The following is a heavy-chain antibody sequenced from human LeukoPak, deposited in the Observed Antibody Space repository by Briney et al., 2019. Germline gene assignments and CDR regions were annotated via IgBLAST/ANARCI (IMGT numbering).Heavy chain of an antibody. Sequence: GGSLRLSCAASGFTFSSYWMSWFRQAPGKGLEWVANIKQDGSEKYYVDSVKGRFTISRDNAKNSLYLQMNSLRAEDTAVYYCARDVPYCSGGSCYPGDAFDIWGQGTMVTVSS. J-gene: IGHJ3*02. V-gene: IGHV3-7*01. CDR2: IKQDGSEK. CDR3: ARDVPYCSGGSCYPGDAFDI. D-gene: IGHD2-15*01. CDR1: GFTFSSYW.